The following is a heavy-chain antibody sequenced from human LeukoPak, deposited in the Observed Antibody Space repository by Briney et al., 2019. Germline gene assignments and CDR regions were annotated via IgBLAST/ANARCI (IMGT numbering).Heavy chain of an antibody. Sequence: PGGSLRLSCAASGFTFNRHWTTWVRQAPGKGLEWVANIKQDGSDQYYVGSVKGRFTISRDNAKNSLYMQMNNLRDEDTAVYYCARKAYDSDCFDFWGQGTLVTVSS. V-gene: IGHV3-7*04. J-gene: IGHJ4*02. D-gene: IGHD2-21*01. CDR3: ARKAYDSDCFDF. CDR1: GFTFNRHW. CDR2: IKQDGSDQ.